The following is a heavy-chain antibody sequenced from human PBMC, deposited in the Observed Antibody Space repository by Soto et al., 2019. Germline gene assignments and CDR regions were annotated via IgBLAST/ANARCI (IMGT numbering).Heavy chain of an antibody. D-gene: IGHD3-22*01. CDR1: GYSFTTYW. Sequence: GESLKISCQASGYSFTTYWISWVRQMPGKGLECMGRIDPTDSYTDYGPSFEGHVTMSVDRSINTAYLEWSSLKASDSAMYYCARLFFSYDGGRYHIFYFWALGSLVPGSS. J-gene: IGHJ4*02. V-gene: IGHV5-10-1*01. CDR3: ARLFFSYDGGRYHIFYF. CDR2: IDPTDSYT.